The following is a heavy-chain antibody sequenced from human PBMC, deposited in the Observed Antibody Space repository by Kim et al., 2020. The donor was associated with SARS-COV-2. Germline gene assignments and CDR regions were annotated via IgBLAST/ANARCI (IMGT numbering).Heavy chain of an antibody. J-gene: IGHJ4*02. CDR1: GYTFTSYA. V-gene: IGHV1-3*01. CDR3: ARAPFGSYFPFDY. D-gene: IGHD1-26*01. Sequence: ASVKVSCKASGYTFTSYAMHWVRQAPGQRLEWMGWINAGNGNTKYSQKFQGRVTITRDTSASTAYMELSSLRSEDTAVYYCARAPFGSYFPFDYWGQGTLVTVSS. CDR2: INAGNGNT.